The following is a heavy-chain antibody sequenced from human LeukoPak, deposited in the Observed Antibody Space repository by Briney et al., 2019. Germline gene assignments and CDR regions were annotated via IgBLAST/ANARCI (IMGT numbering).Heavy chain of an antibody. J-gene: IGHJ4*02. Sequence: GGSLRLSCAASGFTFSSYSMNWVRQAPGKGLEWVSYISSSSSTIYYADSVKGRFTISRDNSKDTLYLHMNSLRVEDTAIYYCANRIRGSAYWGQGTLVTVSS. V-gene: IGHV3-48*01. CDR2: ISSSSSTI. D-gene: IGHD3-10*01. CDR1: GFTFSSYS. CDR3: ANRIRGSAY.